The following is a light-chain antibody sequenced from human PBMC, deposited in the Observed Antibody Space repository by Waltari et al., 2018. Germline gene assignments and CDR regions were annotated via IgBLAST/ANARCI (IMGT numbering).Light chain of an antibody. CDR1: QSIGTY. CDR2: GAS. CDR3: QKYDRLPVT. Sequence: EIVLTQSPDTLSLSPGERATLSCRASQSIGTYLVWYQQSPGQAPRLLTYGASTRASGIPDRFRGSGYGTDFSLTISRLEPEDFAVYHCQKYDRLPVTFGQGTKVEIK. V-gene: IGKV3-20*01. J-gene: IGKJ1*01.